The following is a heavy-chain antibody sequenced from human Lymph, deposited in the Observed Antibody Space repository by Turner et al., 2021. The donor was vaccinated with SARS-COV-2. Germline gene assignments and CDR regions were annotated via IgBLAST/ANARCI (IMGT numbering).Heavy chain of an antibody. J-gene: IGHJ6*02. D-gene: IGHD5-18*01. V-gene: IGHV3-53*04. Sequence: EVQLVESGGGLVEPGGSRRLSGAASGITVSRNYISWVRQAPGKRLEWVSVIYSGGSSDYADSVKGRCTISRHNSKNTLYLQMNSLRAEDTAVYYCARDLDTAGGMDVWGQGTTVTVSS. CDR3: ARDLDTAGGMDV. CDR2: IYSGGSS. CDR1: GITVSRNY.